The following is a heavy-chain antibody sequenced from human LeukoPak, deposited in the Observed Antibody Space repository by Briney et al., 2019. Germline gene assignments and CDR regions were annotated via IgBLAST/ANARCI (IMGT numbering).Heavy chain of an antibody. V-gene: IGHV3-48*01. CDR1: GFTFSSYS. CDR3: ATPYYDFWSGYSGH. D-gene: IGHD3-3*01. J-gene: IGHJ4*02. CDR2: ISSSSSTI. Sequence: GGSLRLSCAASGFTFSSYSMNWVRQAPGKGLEWVSYISSSSSTIYYADSVKGRFTVSRDSSKNTLYLQMNSLRVEDTAVYYCATPYYDFWSGYSGHWGQGTLVTVSS.